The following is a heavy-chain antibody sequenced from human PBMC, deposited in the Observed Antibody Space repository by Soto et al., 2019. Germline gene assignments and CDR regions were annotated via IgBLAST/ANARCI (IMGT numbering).Heavy chain of an antibody. J-gene: IGHJ6*03. CDR1: GSSVSNSNW. Sequence: QVQLQESGPGLVKPSGTLSLTCVVSGSSVSNSNWWTWVRQPPGKGLEWIGEIYHTGDTNYNPSLMSRVTISIDKSRNQFSLRLGSMTAADTAVYFCARNGIYYYYMDVWGRGTTVTVSS. CDR2: IYHTGDT. CDR3: ARNGIYYYYMDV. V-gene: IGHV4-4*02. D-gene: IGHD1-1*01.